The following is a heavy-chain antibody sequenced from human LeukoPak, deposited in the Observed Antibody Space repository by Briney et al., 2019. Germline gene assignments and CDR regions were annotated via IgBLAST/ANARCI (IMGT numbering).Heavy chain of an antibody. V-gene: IGHV4-39*07. CDR2: INHSGST. D-gene: IGHD3-10*01. CDR1: GGSISSGDYY. Sequence: PSETLSLTCTVSGGSISSGDYYWSWIRQPPGKGLEWIGEINHSGSTNYNPSLKSRVTISVDTSKNQFSLKLSSVTAADTAVYYCARVGADGSGFLFDYWGQGTLVTVSS. CDR3: ARVGADGSGFLFDY. J-gene: IGHJ4*02.